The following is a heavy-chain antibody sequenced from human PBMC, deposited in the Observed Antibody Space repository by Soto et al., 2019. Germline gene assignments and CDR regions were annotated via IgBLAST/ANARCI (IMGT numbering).Heavy chain of an antibody. CDR1: GASVSSGSHY. V-gene: IGHV4-61*01. Sequence: QVQLQESGPGLVKPSETLSLTCTVSGASVSSGSHYWTWIRQPPGKGLEWIGYISSSGGTNYSPSLKRRATISLDPSKNQFSRILSSVPAADTAVYYCARELGKGGMDVWGQGTTVTVSS. CDR2: ISSSGGT. D-gene: IGHD7-27*01. J-gene: IGHJ6*02. CDR3: ARELGKGGMDV.